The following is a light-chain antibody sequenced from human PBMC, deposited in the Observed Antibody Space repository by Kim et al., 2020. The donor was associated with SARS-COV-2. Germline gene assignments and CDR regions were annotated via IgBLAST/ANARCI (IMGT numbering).Light chain of an antibody. CDR3: YYYGSSPWT. Sequence: SQGDRATHSCRASESVGSGNLAWYQQKPGQTPRLLIYSASIRSNGIPDRFSGSGSGTDFSLTISRLEPEDFAVYYCYYYGSSPWTFGQGTKVDIK. CDR2: SAS. J-gene: IGKJ1*01. V-gene: IGKV3-20*01. CDR1: ESVGSGN.